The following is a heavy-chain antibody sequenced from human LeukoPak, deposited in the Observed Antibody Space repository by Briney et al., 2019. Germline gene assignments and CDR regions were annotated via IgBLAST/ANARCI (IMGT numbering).Heavy chain of an antibody. CDR2: IYSGDST. CDR1: GFTFSSYS. V-gene: IGHV3-53*01. J-gene: IGHJ3*02. CDR3: ARGYSSGKGNAFDI. Sequence: GSLRLSCAASGFTFSSYSMNWVRQAPGKGLEWVSVIYSGDSTYYADSVKGRFTISRDNSKNTLYLQMNSLRAEDTAVYYCARGYSSGKGNAFDIWGQGTMVTVSS. D-gene: IGHD6-19*01.